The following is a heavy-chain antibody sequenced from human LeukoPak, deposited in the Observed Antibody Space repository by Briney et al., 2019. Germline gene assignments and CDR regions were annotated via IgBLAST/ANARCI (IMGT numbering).Heavy chain of an antibody. CDR3: ARDYSIPPAAGSLYNWFAP. J-gene: IGHJ5*02. D-gene: IGHD6-13*01. CDR1: GFTFSSYG. Sequence: GRSLRLSCAASGFTFSSYGMHWVRQAPGKGLEWVAVKSNDGSNEFYADSVKGRFTISRDTSKNTLYLQMNSLRTEDTAVYYCARDYSIPPAAGSLYNWFAPWGQGTLVTVSS. V-gene: IGHV3-30*03. CDR2: KSNDGSNE.